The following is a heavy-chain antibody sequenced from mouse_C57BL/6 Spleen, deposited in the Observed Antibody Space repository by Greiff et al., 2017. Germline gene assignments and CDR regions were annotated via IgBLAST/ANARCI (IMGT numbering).Heavy chain of an antibody. Sequence: EVQLMESGGGLVKPGGSLKLSCAASGFTFSSYAMSWVRQTPEKRLEWVATISDGGSYTYYPDNVKGRFTITRDNAKNNLYLQMSHLKSEDTAMYYCARDTGPMDYWGQGTSVTVSS. D-gene: IGHD4-1*01. CDR3: ARDTGPMDY. V-gene: IGHV5-4*01. J-gene: IGHJ4*01. CDR1: GFTFSSYA. CDR2: ISDGGSYT.